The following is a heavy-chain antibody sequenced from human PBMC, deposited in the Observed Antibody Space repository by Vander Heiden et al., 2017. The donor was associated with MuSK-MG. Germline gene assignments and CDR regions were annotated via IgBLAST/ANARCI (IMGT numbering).Heavy chain of an antibody. Sequence: EVQLVQSGAEVKKPGESLKISCKGSGYSFATYWIGWVRQMPGKGLEWLGVIYPADSDTRYSPSFEGQVTISVDKSISTAYLQWSSLKASDTAMYYCARPRRESFNTDYWGQGTLVTVSS. CDR2: IYPADSDT. J-gene: IGHJ4*02. CDR3: ARPRRESFNTDY. CDR1: GYSFATYW. V-gene: IGHV5-51*03.